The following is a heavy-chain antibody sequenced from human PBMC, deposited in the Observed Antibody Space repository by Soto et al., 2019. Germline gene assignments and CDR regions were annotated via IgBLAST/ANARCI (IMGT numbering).Heavy chain of an antibody. D-gene: IGHD1-26*01. V-gene: IGHV4-59*01. CDR1: GGSISGYY. CDR2: MYNTGST. Sequence: PSETLSLTCTVSGGSISGYYWSWIRQPPGKGLEWIGYMYNTGSTVYNPSFKSRVTISVDTSKNQFSLKLNSVTAADTAVYYCARGGGSRTFDYWGQGTPVTVSS. CDR3: ARGGGSRTFDY. J-gene: IGHJ4*02.